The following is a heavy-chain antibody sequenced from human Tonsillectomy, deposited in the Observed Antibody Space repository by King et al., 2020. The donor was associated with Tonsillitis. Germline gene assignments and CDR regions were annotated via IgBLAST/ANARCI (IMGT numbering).Heavy chain of an antibody. J-gene: IGHJ3*02. CDR1: EFTFRSCA. V-gene: IGHV3-64D*06. Sequence: VQLVESGGGLVQPGGSLRLSCSASEFTFRSCAMHWVRQAPGKGLEYVSAVSRTGDDTYYADSVKGRFTISRDNSKNTLYLQMTSLRAEDTAVYYCVTRRTAICYSSGRDAFDIWGQGTMVTVSS. CDR2: VSRTGDDT. D-gene: IGHD3-22*01. CDR3: VTRRTAICYSSGRDAFDI.